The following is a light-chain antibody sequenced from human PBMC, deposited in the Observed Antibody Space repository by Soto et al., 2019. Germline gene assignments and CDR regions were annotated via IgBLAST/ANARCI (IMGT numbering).Light chain of an antibody. J-gene: IGKJ1*01. V-gene: IGKV1-5*01. CDR2: DAS. CDR3: QQYNSYTRA. CDR1: QSISSW. Sequence: DIQMTQSPSTLSASVGDRVTITCRASQSISSWLAWYQQKPGKAPKLLIYDASRLESVVPSRFSGSGSGTEFTLTISILQPDDVATYYCQQYNSYTRAFGQGTKVE.